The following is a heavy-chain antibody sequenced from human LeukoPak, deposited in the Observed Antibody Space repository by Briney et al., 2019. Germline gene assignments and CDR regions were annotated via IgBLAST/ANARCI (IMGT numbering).Heavy chain of an antibody. J-gene: IGHJ4*02. D-gene: IGHD4-17*01. Sequence: SETLSLTCAVYGGSFSGYYWSWIRQPPGKGLEWIGEINHSGSTNYNPSLKSRVTISVDTSKNQFSLKLSSVTAADTAVYYCARVAVTVGGFDYWGQGTLVTVSS. CDR2: INHSGST. CDR3: ARVAVTVGGFDY. CDR1: GGSFSGYY. V-gene: IGHV4-34*01.